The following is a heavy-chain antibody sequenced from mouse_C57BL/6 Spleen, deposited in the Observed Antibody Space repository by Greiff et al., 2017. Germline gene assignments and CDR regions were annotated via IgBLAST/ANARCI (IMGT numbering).Heavy chain of an antibody. CDR1: GYTFTTYP. J-gene: IGHJ3*01. V-gene: IGHV1-47*01. CDR3: ASGDGYDRVPFAY. CDR2: FHPYNDDT. Sequence: QVQLQQSGAELVKPGASVKMSCKASGYTFTTYPIEWMKQNHGQSLERIGNFHPYNDDTKYNEKFKAKATLTVEKSSSTVYLELSRLTSDDSAVYDGASGDGYDRVPFAYWGQGTLVTVSA. D-gene: IGHD2-2*01.